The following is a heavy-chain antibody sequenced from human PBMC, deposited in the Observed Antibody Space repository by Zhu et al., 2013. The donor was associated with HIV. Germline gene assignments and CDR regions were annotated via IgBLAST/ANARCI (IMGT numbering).Heavy chain of an antibody. CDR1: GGSFSGYY. D-gene: IGHD6-13*01. V-gene: IGHV4-34*01. J-gene: IGHJ4*02. CDR2: INHSGST. CDR3: ARGAPLAAAGSYFDY. Sequence: QVQLQQWGAGLLKPSETLSLTCAVYGGSFSGYYWSWIRQPPGKGLEWIGEINHSGSTDYNPSLKSRVTISVDTSKNQFSLKLSSVTAADTAVYYCARGAPLAAAGSYFDYVGPGNPGHRLL.